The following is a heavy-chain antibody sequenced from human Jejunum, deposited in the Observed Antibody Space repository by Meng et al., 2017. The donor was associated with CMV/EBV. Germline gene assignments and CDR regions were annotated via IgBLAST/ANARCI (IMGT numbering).Heavy chain of an antibody. V-gene: IGHV1-69*01. CDR1: GGVFNNYA. D-gene: IGHD2-8*01. J-gene: IGHJ4*02. CDR3: ARGFTNGWQPFDF. Sequence: LQAWAEVKSPGSSGGLSGKSSGGVFNNYALTWVRQAPWQGLEWMGGIIAVLRTPNYAPKFQGRLTITADASTDTTYMELSSLTSEDTAVYFCARGFTNGWQPFDFWGQGTLVTVSS. CDR2: IIAVLRTP.